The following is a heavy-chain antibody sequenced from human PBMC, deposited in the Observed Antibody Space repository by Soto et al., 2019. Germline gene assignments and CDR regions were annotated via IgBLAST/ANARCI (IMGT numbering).Heavy chain of an antibody. J-gene: IGHJ5*02. CDR2: INHTGGT. CDR1: GGSVNGYY. D-gene: IGHD3-3*01. CDR3: ATRITVFGLLIPPFDP. Sequence: SETLSLTCAAYGGSVNGYYWNWFRKPPGKGLEWIGEINHTGGTNYNPSLKRRVTMSVATAKNQFSLRLCSVTAADTAIYYCATRITVFGLLIPPFDPWGQGTQVTVSS. V-gene: IGHV4-34*01.